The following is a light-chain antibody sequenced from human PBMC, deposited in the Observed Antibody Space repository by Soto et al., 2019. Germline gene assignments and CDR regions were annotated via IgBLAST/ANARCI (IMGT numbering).Light chain of an antibody. Sequence: IQMTQSPPNRSASLGDRVTISCRASQSISRWFAWYQQKPGKVPKLLIYKASTLKSGVPSRFSGSGSGTEFTLTISSLQNDDFATYYCQHSNSYSEAFGQGTKVDIK. CDR3: QHSNSYSEA. V-gene: IGKV1-5*03. J-gene: IGKJ1*01. CDR1: QSISRW. CDR2: KAS.